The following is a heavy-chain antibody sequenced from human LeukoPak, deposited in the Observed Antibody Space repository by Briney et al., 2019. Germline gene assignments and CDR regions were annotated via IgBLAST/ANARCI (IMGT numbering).Heavy chain of an antibody. J-gene: IGHJ6*02. CDR3: ARVVDPLYGMDV. Sequence: EASVKVSCKASGYTFTAYYMHWVRQAPGQGLEWMGWINPTSGGTNYAQKFQGRVTMTRDTSISTAYMELSRLRSDDTAVYYCARVVDPLYGMDVWGQGTTVTVSS. V-gene: IGHV1-2*02. D-gene: IGHD2-21*01. CDR2: INPTSGGT. CDR1: GYTFTAYY.